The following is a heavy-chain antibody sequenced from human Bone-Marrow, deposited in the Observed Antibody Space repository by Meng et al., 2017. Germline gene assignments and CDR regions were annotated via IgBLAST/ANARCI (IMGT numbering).Heavy chain of an antibody. CDR2: IKYDGSFK. V-gene: IGHV3-30*18. Sequence: QVQLVESGGGVVQPGRSLTLSCAASGFTFSSYGMHWVRQAPGKGLEWVAVIKYDGSFKDYADSVKGRFTISRDNSKYILYLQMNSLRADDTAVYFCAKDWSFFEYWGQGTLVTVSS. CDR1: GFTFSSYG. CDR3: AKDWSFFEY. J-gene: IGHJ4*02.